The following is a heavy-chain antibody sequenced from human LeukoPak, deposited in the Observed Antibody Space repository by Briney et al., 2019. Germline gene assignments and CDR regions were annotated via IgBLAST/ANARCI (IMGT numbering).Heavy chain of an antibody. CDR1: GFSFSTYG. J-gene: IGHJ3*01. D-gene: IGHD1-26*01. Sequence: GGSLRLSCAASGFSFSTYGMHWVRQAPGKGLEWVAVIWYDGSDKDYEDSVKGRFTISRDNSKNTVFLQINSLKAEDTAVYYCAKRSTQYSGSYFDAFDAWGQGTMVIVSS. CDR3: AKRSTQYSGSYFDAFDA. V-gene: IGHV3-33*06. CDR2: IWYDGSDK.